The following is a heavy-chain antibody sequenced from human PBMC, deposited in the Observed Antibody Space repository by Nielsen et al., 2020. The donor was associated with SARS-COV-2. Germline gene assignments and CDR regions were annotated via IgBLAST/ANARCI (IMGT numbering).Heavy chain of an antibody. CDR1: GFLFSNYW. CDR2: INEDGGDK. CDR3: ARCRRPYQLFSGDYYWYFDL. Sequence: GSLKISCEVSGFLFSNYWMTWVRQAPGKGLEWVANINEDGGDKYYVDSVKGRFTISRDNAKNSLYLQMSTLLAEDTAVYYCARCRRPYQLFSGDYYWYFDLWGRGTLVTVSS. J-gene: IGHJ2*01. V-gene: IGHV3-7*01. D-gene: IGHD4-17*01.